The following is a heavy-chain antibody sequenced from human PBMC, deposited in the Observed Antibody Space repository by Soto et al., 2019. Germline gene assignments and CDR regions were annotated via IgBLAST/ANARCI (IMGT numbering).Heavy chain of an antibody. CDR2: IWYDGSKE. Sequence: QEQLAESGGGVVQPGRSLRLSCTASGFTFSSFGMNWVRQAQGKRLEWVALIWYDGSKEYYADSVKGRFTISRDDSKNTVYLQMDSLRAEDTAVYYCTREGTFGSGSNEAWFDPWGQGTLVTVSS. D-gene: IGHD6-25*01. CDR3: TREGTFGSGSNEAWFDP. V-gene: IGHV3-33*08. J-gene: IGHJ5*02. CDR1: GFTFSSFG.